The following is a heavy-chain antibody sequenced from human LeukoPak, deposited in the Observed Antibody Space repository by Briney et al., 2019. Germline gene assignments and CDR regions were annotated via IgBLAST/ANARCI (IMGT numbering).Heavy chain of an antibody. V-gene: IGHV4-59*01. CDR3: ASVRYSSSWPPTYFFDY. D-gene: IGHD6-13*01. Sequence: SETLSLTCTVSGGSISSYYWSWIRQPPGKGLEWIGYIYYSGSTNYNPSLKSRVTISVDTSKNQFPLKLSSVTAADTAVYYCASVRYSSSWPPTYFFDYWGQGALVTVSS. CDR2: IYYSGST. J-gene: IGHJ4*02. CDR1: GGSISSYY.